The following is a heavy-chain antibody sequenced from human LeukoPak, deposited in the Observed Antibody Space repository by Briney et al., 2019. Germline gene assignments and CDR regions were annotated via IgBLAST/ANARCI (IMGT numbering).Heavy chain of an antibody. Sequence: PGGSLRLSCTASGFTLSSYEMSWIRQAPGKGLEWVSSIDYSGDSTYYADSVKGRFTVSRDNARNTLYLQMNSLRAEDTAVYYCARWYYYETSGLYYGSFDNWGQGTLVTVSS. D-gene: IGHD3-22*01. V-gene: IGHV3-23*01. CDR1: GFTLSSYE. J-gene: IGHJ5*02. CDR2: IDYSGDST. CDR3: ARWYYYETSGLYYGSFDN.